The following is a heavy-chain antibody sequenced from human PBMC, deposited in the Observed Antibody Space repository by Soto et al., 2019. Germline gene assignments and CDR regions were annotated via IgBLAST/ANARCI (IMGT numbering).Heavy chain of an antibody. V-gene: IGHV1-69*13. CDR3: ARDTPIAARPMKGYYYYGMDV. CDR1: GGTFSSHA. CDR2: TIPIFGTA. J-gene: IGHJ6*02. D-gene: IGHD6-6*01. Sequence: SVKVSCKASGGTFSSHAINWVRQAPGEGLEWMGGTIPIFGTANYAQKFQGRVTITADESTSTAYMELSSLRSEDTAVYYCARDTPIAARPMKGYYYYGMDVWGQGTTVTVSS.